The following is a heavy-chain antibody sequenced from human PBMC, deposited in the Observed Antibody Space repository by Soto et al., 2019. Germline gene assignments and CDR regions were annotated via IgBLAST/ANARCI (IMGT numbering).Heavy chain of an antibody. D-gene: IGHD2-2*01. J-gene: IGHJ5*02. CDR1: GGSISSSSYY. Sequence: SETLSLTCTVSGGSISSSSYYWGWIRQPPGKGLEWIGSIYYSGSTYYNPSLKSRDTISVDTSKNQFSLKLSSVTAADTSVYYCASTIVVVPALRSNWFDPWGQGTLVTVSS. CDR3: ASTIVVVPALRSNWFDP. CDR2: IYYSGST. V-gene: IGHV4-39*01.